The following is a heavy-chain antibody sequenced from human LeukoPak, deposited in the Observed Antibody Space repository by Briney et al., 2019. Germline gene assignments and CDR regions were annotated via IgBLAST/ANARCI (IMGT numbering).Heavy chain of an antibody. D-gene: IGHD3-10*01. J-gene: IGHJ5*02. CDR2: IYTSGST. CDR3: ARDGITMVRGYDIPNWFDP. CDR1: GGSISSYY. V-gene: IGHV4-4*07. Sequence: SETLSLTCTVSGGSISSYYWGWIRQPAGKGLEWIGRIYTSGSTNYNPSLKSRVTMSVDTSKNQFSLKLSSVTAADTAVYYCARDGITMVRGYDIPNWFDPWGQGTLVTVSS.